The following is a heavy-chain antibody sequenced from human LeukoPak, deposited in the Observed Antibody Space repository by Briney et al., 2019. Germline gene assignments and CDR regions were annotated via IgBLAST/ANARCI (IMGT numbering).Heavy chain of an antibody. CDR1: GFTFSSYA. CDR3: ARDSDYDSSGYPN. V-gene: IGHV3-21*01. D-gene: IGHD3-22*01. J-gene: IGHJ4*02. CDR2: ISSSSSYI. Sequence: GGSLRLSCGASGFTFSSYAMNWVRQAPGKGLEWVSTISSSSSYIYYADSVKGRFTISRDNAKNSLYLQMNSLRAEDTAVYYCARDSDYDSSGYPNWGQGTLVTVSS.